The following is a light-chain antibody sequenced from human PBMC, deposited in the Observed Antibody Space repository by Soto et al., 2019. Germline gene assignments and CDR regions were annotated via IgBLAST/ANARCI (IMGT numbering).Light chain of an antibody. V-gene: IGLV2-18*02. CDR1: SSDVGSYNR. Sequence: QSVLTQPPSVSGSPGQSVAISCTGTSSDVGSYNRVSWYQQPPGAAPKLMIYEVSNRPSGVPDLFSGSKSGNTASLTISGLQAEDEADYYCNSYTGSSTYVFGTGTKLTVL. CDR3: NSYTGSSTYV. CDR2: EVS. J-gene: IGLJ1*01.